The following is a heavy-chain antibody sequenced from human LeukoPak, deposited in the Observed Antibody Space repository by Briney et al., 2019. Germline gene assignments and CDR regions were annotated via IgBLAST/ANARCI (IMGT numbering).Heavy chain of an antibody. J-gene: IGHJ5*02. CDR2: IYYSGST. D-gene: IGHD2-15*01. V-gene: IGHV4-39*01. CDR3: ARHVYDIVVVVAATPGFDP. Sequence: TSETLSLTCTVSGGSISSSSYYWGWIRQPPGKGLEWIGSIYYSGSTYYNPSLKSRVIISVDTSKNQFSLKLSSVTAADTAVYYCARHVYDIVVVVAATPGFDPWGQGTLVTVSS. CDR1: GGSISSSSYY.